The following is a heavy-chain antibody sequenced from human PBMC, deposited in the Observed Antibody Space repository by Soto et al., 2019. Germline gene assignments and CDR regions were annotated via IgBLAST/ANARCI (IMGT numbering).Heavy chain of an antibody. J-gene: IGHJ4*02. CDR2: ISAYNGNT. D-gene: IGHD3-22*01. CDR1: GYTFTSYG. V-gene: IGHV1-18*04. CDR3: ARDREPTYYYDSSGYYPDY. Sequence: QVQLVQSGAEVKKPGASVKVSCKASGYTFTSYGISWVRQAPGQGLEWMGWISAYNGNTNYAQKLQGRVTMTTDTPTSTAYMELRSLRSDDTAVYYCARDREPTYYYDSSGYYPDYWGQGTLVTVSS.